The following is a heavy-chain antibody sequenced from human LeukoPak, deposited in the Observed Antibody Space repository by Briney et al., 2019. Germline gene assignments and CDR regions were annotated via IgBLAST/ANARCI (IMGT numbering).Heavy chain of an antibody. Sequence: SETLSLTCTASGGSISSYYWSWIRQPAGKGLEWIGRIYASGTTNYNPSLKSRVTMSVDTSNNQFSLKLSSVTAADTAVYYCAREAVAATGRGLDYWGQGTLVTVSS. V-gene: IGHV4-4*07. CDR1: GGSISSYY. CDR3: AREAVAATGRGLDY. CDR2: IYASGTT. D-gene: IGHD6-19*01. J-gene: IGHJ4*02.